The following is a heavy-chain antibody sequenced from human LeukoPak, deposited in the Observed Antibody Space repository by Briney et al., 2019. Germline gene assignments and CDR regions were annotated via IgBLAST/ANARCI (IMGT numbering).Heavy chain of an antibody. CDR3: ASFDIVAVPAAINPPYYYMDV. V-gene: IGHV1-8*01. J-gene: IGHJ6*03. CDR1: GYTFTSYD. D-gene: IGHD2-2*02. CDR2: MNPNSGNT. Sequence: ASVKVSCKASGYTFTSYDINWVRQATGQGLEWMGWMNPNSGNTGYAQKFQGRVTMTRNTSISTAYMELSSLRSEDTAVYYCASFDIVAVPAAINPPYYYMDVWGKGTTVTVSS.